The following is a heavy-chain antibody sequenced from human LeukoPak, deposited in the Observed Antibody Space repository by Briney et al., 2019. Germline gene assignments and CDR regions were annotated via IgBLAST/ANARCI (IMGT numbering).Heavy chain of an antibody. V-gene: IGHV3-23*01. CDR2: ISGSGGST. Sequence: GGSLRLSCAASGFTFSSYAMSWVRQAPGKGLEWVSAISGSGGSTYYADSVKGRFTISRDNAKNSLYLQMNSLRAEDTAVYYCAREAIAVAGGPIDYWGQGTLVTVSS. CDR1: GFTFSSYA. D-gene: IGHD6-19*01. J-gene: IGHJ4*02. CDR3: AREAIAVAGGPIDY.